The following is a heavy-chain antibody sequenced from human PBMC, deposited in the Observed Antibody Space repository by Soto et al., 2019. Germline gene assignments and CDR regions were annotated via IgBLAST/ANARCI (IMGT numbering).Heavy chain of an antibody. Sequence: QVQLVQSGAEVKKPGASVKVSCTASGYTFTNYAISWVRQAPGQGLEWMGWRNAYSGDTTYAQKLQGRLTMTTDTSTSTAYMELRSLRSDDTAVYYCARAEKWGTGNMGGYWGQGTLVTVSS. CDR1: GYTFTNYA. J-gene: IGHJ4*02. V-gene: IGHV1-18*04. CDR3: ARAEKWGTGNMGGY. CDR2: RNAYSGDT. D-gene: IGHD1-1*01.